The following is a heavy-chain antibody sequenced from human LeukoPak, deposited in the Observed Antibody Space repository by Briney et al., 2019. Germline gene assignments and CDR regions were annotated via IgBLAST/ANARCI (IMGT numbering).Heavy chain of an antibody. J-gene: IGHJ4*02. Sequence: GASVTVSFTSSVYTFTFYYMHWVRQAPGQGLEWMGWINPNSGGTNYAQKFQGRVTMTRDTSISTAYMELRRLRSDDTAVYYCASSPGTMIVALDSWGQGTLVTVSS. V-gene: IGHV1-2*02. D-gene: IGHD3-22*01. CDR2: INPNSGGT. CDR3: ASSPGTMIVALDS. CDR1: VYTFTFYY.